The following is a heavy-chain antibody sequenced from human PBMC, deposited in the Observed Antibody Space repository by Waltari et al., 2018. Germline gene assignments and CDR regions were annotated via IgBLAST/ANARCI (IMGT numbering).Heavy chain of an antibody. V-gene: IGHV1-69*15. J-gene: IGHJ4*02. CDR3: AREPSPPLLPYYFDY. CDR1: GGTFSSYA. D-gene: IGHD2-15*01. Sequence: QVQLVQSGAEVKKPGSSVKVSCKASGGTFSSYAISWVRQAPGQGLECMGRIIPIFGTANYAKKFQGRVTITADESTSTAYMELSSLRSEDTAVYYCAREPSPPLLPYYFDYWGQGTLVTVSS. CDR2: IIPIFGTA.